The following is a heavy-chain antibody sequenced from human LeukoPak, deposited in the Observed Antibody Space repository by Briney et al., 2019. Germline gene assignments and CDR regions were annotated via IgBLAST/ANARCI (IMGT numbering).Heavy chain of an antibody. CDR1: GYTFTSYY. J-gene: IGHJ4*02. CDR3: AKGGTWTIYYFDY. Sequence: ASVKVSCKASGYTFTSYYIHWARQAPGQGLEWMGIINPSGGTTSYAQKFQGRVTMTRDTSTTTVYMELSSLRSEDTAVYYCAKGGTWTIYYFDYWGQGTLVTVSS. CDR2: INPSGGTT. D-gene: IGHD3/OR15-3a*01. V-gene: IGHV1-46*01.